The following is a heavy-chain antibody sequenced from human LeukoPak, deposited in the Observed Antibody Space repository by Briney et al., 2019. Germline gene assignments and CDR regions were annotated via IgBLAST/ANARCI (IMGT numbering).Heavy chain of an antibody. CDR3: ARDQLYYDILTGYLPWGYFDY. V-gene: IGHV3-30-3*01. CDR1: GFTFSSYA. J-gene: IGHJ4*02. D-gene: IGHD3-9*01. Sequence: GGSLRLSCAASGFTFSSYAMHWVRQAPGKGLEWVAVISYDGGNKYYADSVKGRFTISRDNSKNTLYLQMNSLRAEDTAVYYCARDQLYYDILTGYLPWGYFDYWGQGTLVTVSS. CDR2: ISYDGGNK.